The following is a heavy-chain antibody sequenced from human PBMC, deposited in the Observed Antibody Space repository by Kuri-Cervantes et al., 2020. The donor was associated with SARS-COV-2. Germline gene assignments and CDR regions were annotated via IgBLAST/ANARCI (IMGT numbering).Heavy chain of an antibody. Sequence: GGSLRLSRAASGFTFDDYGMSWVRQAPGKGLEWISYISSNGNTIYYADSVKGRFTISRDNAKDSLDLQMNSLRAKDTAIYYCVRDHDFWSGYSTGPLDYWGQGTLVTVSS. J-gene: IGHJ4*02. CDR2: ISSNGNTI. V-gene: IGHV3-48*03. CDR1: GFTFDDYG. CDR3: VRDHDFWSGYSTGPLDY. D-gene: IGHD3-3*01.